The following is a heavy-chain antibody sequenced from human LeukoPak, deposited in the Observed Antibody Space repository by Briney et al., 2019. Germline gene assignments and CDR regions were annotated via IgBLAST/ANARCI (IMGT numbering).Heavy chain of an antibody. CDR3: ARERKGGSSWYYFDY. J-gene: IGHJ4*02. D-gene: IGHD6-13*01. V-gene: IGHV3-9*01. CDR2: ISSNSESI. Sequence: GGSLRLSCVVSGFIFDDYAMHWVRQAPGKGPEWVSGISSNSESIGYADSVKGRFTISRDNAKNSLYLRMNSLRAEDTAVYYCARERKGGSSWYYFDYWGQGTLVTVSS. CDR1: GFIFDDYA.